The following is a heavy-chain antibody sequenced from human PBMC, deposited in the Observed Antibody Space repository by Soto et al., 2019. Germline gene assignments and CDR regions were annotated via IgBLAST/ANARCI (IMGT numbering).Heavy chain of an antibody. J-gene: IGHJ4*02. D-gene: IGHD1-26*01. CDR2: ISGSGGST. CDR1: GFTFSNYS. V-gene: IGHV3-23*01. Sequence: PGGSLRLSCAVSGFTFSNYSMSWVRQAPWKGLAWVSAISGSGGSTYYAGSVKGRFTISRDNSKNTLYLQMNSLRAEDTALYYCAKLPVRAKGRFDYFGQGTLVTFSP. CDR3: AKLPVRAKGRFDY.